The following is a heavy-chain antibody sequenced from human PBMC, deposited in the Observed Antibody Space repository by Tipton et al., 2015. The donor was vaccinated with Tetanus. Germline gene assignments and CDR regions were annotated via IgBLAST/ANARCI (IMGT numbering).Heavy chain of an antibody. CDR2: ISSNGGST. J-gene: IGHJ6*02. CDR3: ATLGSSNV. D-gene: IGHD6-6*01. V-gene: IGHV3-64*01. Sequence: SLRLSCAASGFTFSSYAMHWVRQAPGKGLEYVSAISSNGGSTYYANSVKGRFTISRDNSKNTLYLQMGSLRAEDMAVYYCATLGSSNVWGQGTTVTVSS. CDR1: GFTFSSYA.